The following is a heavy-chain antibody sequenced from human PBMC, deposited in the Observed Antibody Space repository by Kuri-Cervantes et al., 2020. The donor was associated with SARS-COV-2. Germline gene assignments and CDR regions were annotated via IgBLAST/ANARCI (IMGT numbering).Heavy chain of an antibody. CDR1: GFTFSSYE. J-gene: IGHJ5*02. Sequence: GGSLRLSCAASGFTFSSYEMNWVRQAPGKGLEWVSYISSSGSTIYYADSVKGRFTISRDNAKNPLYLQMNSLRAEDTAVYYCARDRNDGWFDPWCQGTLVTVSS. CDR2: ISSSGSTI. D-gene: IGHD1-1*01. V-gene: IGHV3-48*03. CDR3: ARDRNDGWFDP.